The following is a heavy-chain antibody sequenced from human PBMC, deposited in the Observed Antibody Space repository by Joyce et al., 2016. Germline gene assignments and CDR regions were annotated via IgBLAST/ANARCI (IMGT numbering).Heavy chain of an antibody. Sequence: QVQLVQSGAEVKKPGSSVTVSCEASGGTFSTHAISWVRKAPGQGLEWMGGIIPIFGTANYAQKFQGRVTITADESTSTAYLELSRLRSEDTAVYYCARGIGGYSFVDYWGQGTLVSVSS. CDR2: IIPIFGTA. J-gene: IGHJ4*02. V-gene: IGHV1-69*01. CDR3: ARGIGGYSFVDY. CDR1: GGTFSTHA. D-gene: IGHD5-12*01.